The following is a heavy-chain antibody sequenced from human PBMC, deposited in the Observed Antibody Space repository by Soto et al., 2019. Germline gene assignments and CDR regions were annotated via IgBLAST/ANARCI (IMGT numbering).Heavy chain of an antibody. CDR3: AEGWNGF. Sequence: EVQVVESGGDLVEPGGSLRLSCVTSGFMFSSAWMSWVRQAPGKGLEWVARIKSTKDGGARDYAAPVNGRFSISRDDSKSTVYLQMNSLRVEDIALYYCAEGWNGFWGQGTLVTVS. V-gene: IGHV3-15*01. J-gene: IGHJ1*01. CDR2: IKSTKDGGAR. CDR1: GFMFSSAW. D-gene: IGHD1-1*01.